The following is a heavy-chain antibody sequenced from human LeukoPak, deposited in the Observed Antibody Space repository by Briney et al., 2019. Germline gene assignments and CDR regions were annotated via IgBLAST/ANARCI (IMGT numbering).Heavy chain of an antibody. J-gene: IGHJ3*02. Sequence: SQTLSLTCAISGDSVSSNSAAWNWIRHSPSRGLEWLGRTYYRSKWYNDYAVSVKSRITINPDTSKNQFSLQLNSVTPEDTAVYYCASSRFGEPYRPYKAAFDIWGQGTMVTVSS. D-gene: IGHD3-10*01. CDR2: TYYRSKWYN. V-gene: IGHV6-1*01. CDR1: GDSVSSNSAA. CDR3: ASSRFGEPYRPYKAAFDI.